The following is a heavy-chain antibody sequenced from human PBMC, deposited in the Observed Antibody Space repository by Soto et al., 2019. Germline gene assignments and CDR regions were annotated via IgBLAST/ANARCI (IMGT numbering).Heavy chain of an antibody. J-gene: IGHJ4*02. V-gene: IGHV3-23*01. CDR1: GFTFSSYA. CDR3: AKAGSITMISSLDY. D-gene: IGHD3-22*01. CDR2: ISGSGGST. Sequence: GWSLRLSCAAAGFTFSSYAMSWVRQAPGKGLEWVSAISGSGGSTYYADSVKGRFTISRDNSKNTLYLQMNSLRAEDTAVYYCAKAGSITMISSLDYWGQGTLVTVSS.